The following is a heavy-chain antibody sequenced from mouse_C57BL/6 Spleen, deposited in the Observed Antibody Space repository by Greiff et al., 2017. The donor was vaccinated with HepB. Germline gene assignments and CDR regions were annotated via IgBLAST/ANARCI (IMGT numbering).Heavy chain of an antibody. CDR1: GFTFSSYA. CDR2: ISSGGDYI. CDR3: TKSRIYYYGSSSNWYFDV. Sequence: EVKLVESGEGLVKPGGSLKLSCAASGFTFSSYAMSWVRQTPEKRLEWVAYISSGGDYIYYADTVKGRFTISRDNARNTLYLQMSSLKSEDTAMYYCTKSRIYYYGSSSNWYFDVWGTGTTVTVSS. J-gene: IGHJ1*03. D-gene: IGHD1-1*01. V-gene: IGHV5-9-1*02.